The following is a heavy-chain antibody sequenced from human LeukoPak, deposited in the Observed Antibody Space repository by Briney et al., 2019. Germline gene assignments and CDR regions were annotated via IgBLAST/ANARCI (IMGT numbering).Heavy chain of an antibody. CDR3: ASGSYYLGLNS. J-gene: IGHJ4*02. D-gene: IGHD3-22*01. CDR1: GGSISSSSYY. V-gene: IGHV4-39*01. Sequence: SETLSLTCTVSGGSISSSSYYWGWIRQSPGKGLEWIGTMSNSGSTYYNPSLKSRVTISGDTAKNQFSLKLSSVTPEDTAVYYCASGSYYLGLNSWGQGTLVTVSS. CDR2: MSNSGST.